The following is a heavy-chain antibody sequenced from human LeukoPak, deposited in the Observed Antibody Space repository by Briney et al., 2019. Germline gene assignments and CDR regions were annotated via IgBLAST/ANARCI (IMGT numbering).Heavy chain of an antibody. Sequence: PSETLSLTCAVYGGSFSGYYWSWIRQPPGKGLEWIGEINHSGSTNYNPSLKSRVTISVDTSKNQFSLKLSSVTAADTAVYYCARRETVVMLDYFDYWGQGTLVTVSS. CDR1: GGSFSGYY. CDR2: INHSGST. V-gene: IGHV4-34*01. D-gene: IGHD4-23*01. J-gene: IGHJ4*02. CDR3: ARRETVVMLDYFDY.